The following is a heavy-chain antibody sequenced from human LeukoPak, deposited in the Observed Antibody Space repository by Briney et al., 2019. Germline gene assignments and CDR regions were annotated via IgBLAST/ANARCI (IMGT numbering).Heavy chain of an antibody. D-gene: IGHD1-20*01. Sequence: SETLSLTCTVSSGSISTSNYYWGWIRQPPGKGLEWIGSIYYGGSTYYNPSLKSRVTISIDTSKNQFSLKLSSVTAADTAVYCCARVMYNWNYVDYWGQGTLVTVSS. V-gene: IGHV4-39*07. CDR3: ARVMYNWNYVDY. J-gene: IGHJ4*02. CDR2: IYYGGST. CDR1: SGSISTSNYY.